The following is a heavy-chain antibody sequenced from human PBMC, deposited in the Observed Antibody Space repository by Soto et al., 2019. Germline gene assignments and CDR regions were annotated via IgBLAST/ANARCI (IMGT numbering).Heavy chain of an antibody. J-gene: IGHJ4*02. V-gene: IGHV4-31*03. D-gene: IGHD3-10*01. CDR2: ISYSGST. Sequence: TQCHTCTVSGGSIRSGGYYGCWLRQKPGTGLEWIGHISYSGSTYYNTPLKSRVTMSVDTSRNQFSLIVNSVTAADTAVYYGARENNVLPGGYFDYWGQGTLVTVAS. CDR3: ARENNVLPGGYFDY. CDR1: GGSIRSGGYY.